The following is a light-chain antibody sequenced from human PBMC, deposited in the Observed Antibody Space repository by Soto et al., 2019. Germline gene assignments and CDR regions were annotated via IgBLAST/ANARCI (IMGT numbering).Light chain of an antibody. J-gene: IGKJ4*01. Sequence: DIQLTQSPSFLFASVGDRVTITCRARQDVSHFLAWYQQKAGKAPKLLMFAASTLQSEVPARFRGSGSGTEFTLTITSLQPEDYATYYCQQLDSYLSFTFGGGTKVEIK. CDR1: QDVSHF. CDR2: AAS. CDR3: QQLDSYLSFT. V-gene: IGKV1-9*01.